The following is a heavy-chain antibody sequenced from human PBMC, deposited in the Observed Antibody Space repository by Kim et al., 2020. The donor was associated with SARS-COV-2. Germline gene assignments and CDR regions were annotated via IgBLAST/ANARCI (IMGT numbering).Heavy chain of an antibody. CDR3: ARRNAQVYYYGMDV. Sequence: DSVTGRFTISRANAKNSLYLQMNSLRAEDTAVYYCARRNAQVYYYGMDVWGQGTTVTVSS. V-gene: IGHV3-11*03. J-gene: IGHJ6*02.